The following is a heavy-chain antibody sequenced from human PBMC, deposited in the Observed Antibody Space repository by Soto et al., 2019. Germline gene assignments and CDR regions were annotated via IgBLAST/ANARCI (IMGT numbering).Heavy chain of an antibody. J-gene: IGHJ1*01. V-gene: IGHV1-8*01. D-gene: IGHD6-6*01. CDR3: ARVSMGSSSEDFQH. CDR1: GYSFTSYE. CDR2: MNPNSGNT. Sequence: QVQLVQSGAEVKKPGASVKVSCKASGYSFTSYEIKWVRQATGQGLERMGWMNPNSGNTGYAQKFQGRVTMTRNTSISTAYMELSSLRSEDTAVYYCARVSMGSSSEDFQHWGQGTLVTVSS.